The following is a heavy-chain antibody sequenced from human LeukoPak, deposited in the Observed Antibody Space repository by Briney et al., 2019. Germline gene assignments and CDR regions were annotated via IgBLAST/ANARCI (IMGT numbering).Heavy chain of an antibody. Sequence: SETLSLTCTVSGGSISNSDYYWGWIRQPPGKGLEWIGSIYYSGNTHYNPSLKSRVTISVDTSKNQFSLRLRSVTAADTAVYYCARAINGVIILYYFYYMDVWGKGTTVTVSS. CDR1: GGSISNSDYY. D-gene: IGHD3-10*01. CDR2: IYYSGNT. CDR3: ARAINGVIILYYFYYMDV. V-gene: IGHV4-39*07. J-gene: IGHJ6*03.